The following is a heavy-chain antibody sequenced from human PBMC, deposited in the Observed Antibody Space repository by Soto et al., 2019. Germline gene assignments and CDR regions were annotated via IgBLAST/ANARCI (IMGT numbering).Heavy chain of an antibody. V-gene: IGHV3-23*01. D-gene: IGHD3-22*01. CDR2: ISGSGGST. CDR3: AKDPYYYDSSGPEWFDP. J-gene: IGHJ5*02. CDR1: GFTLISYA. Sequence: GGSRRLSCAAVGFTLISYAMSWVRQAPGKVLEWVSAISGSGGSTYYADSGKGRFTISRDNCKHPMYLQMNRLRAEDTAVYYCAKDPYYYDSSGPEWFDPWGQGTLVTVSS.